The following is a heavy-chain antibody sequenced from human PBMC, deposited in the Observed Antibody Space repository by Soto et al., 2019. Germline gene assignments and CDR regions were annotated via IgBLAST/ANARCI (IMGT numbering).Heavy chain of an antibody. Sequence: QLQLQESGPGLVKPSETLSLTCTVSGGSISSSSYYWGWIRQPPGKGLEWIGSIYYSGSTYYNPSLKSRVTISVDTSKTQFSLKLSSVTAADTAVYYCARHFTIFGVVSTNWFDPWGQGTLVTVSS. J-gene: IGHJ5*02. CDR3: ARHFTIFGVVSTNWFDP. D-gene: IGHD3-3*01. V-gene: IGHV4-39*01. CDR2: IYYSGST. CDR1: GGSISSSSYY.